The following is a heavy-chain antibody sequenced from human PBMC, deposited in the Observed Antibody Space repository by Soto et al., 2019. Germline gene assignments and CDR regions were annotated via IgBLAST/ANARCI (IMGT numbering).Heavy chain of an antibody. CDR3: AHFLGGCSSSGCSPLRFDF. CDR1: GFSLSTSGVG. J-gene: IGHJ4*02. V-gene: IGHV2-5*02. Sequence: QITLKESGPTLVKPTQTLTLTCTFSGFSLSTSGVGVGWIRQPPGKALEWLALIYWDDDKRYSPSLKSRLTITKDTAKNQVVLTMTNMDPVDTATYYCAHFLGGCSSSGCSPLRFDFWGQGTLVIVSS. D-gene: IGHD2-2*01. CDR2: IYWDDDK.